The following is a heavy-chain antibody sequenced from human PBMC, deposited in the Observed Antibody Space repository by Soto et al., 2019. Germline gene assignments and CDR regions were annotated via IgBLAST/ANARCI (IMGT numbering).Heavy chain of an antibody. CDR3: ARPPLPGYSIHFNS. D-gene: IGHD2-15*01. CDR2: VYPRDSDT. J-gene: IGHJ4*02. CDR1: GYIFIDYW. Sequence: ESLKISCKASGYIFIDYWIGWVRQMPGKGLEWMGIVYPRDSDTRYSPSFQGQVTISADRSTGTAFLQWRSLKASDTALYYCARPPLPGYSIHFNSWGQGTLVTVSS. V-gene: IGHV5-51*01.